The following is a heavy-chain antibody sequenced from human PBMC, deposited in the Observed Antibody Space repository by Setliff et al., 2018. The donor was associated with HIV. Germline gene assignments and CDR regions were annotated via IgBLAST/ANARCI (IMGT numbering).Heavy chain of an antibody. CDR1: GFTFTTYA. J-gene: IGHJ4*02. CDR3: ARGVIRGVISQGGLDY. CDR2: INAANGKT. Sequence: ASVKVSCEASGFTFTTYAVHWVRQAPGQRPEWMGWINAANGKTRYPQRFEARVTITMDTGASTAYMELNSLRSEDSAVYYCARGVIRGVISQGGLDYWGPGTLVTVSS. V-gene: IGHV1-3*01. D-gene: IGHD3-10*01.